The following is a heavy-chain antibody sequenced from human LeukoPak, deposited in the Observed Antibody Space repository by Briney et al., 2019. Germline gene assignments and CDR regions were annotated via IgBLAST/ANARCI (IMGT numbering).Heavy chain of an antibody. CDR3: ARGDGNGWYAY. V-gene: IGHV3-7*05. CDR1: GFTFSSYG. CDR2: IKEDGSQK. Sequence: GGSLRLSCAASGFTFSSYGMHWVRQAPGKGLEWVANIKEDGSQKYYVDSVRGRFTISRDNAKDSLYLQMNSLRAEDTAVYYCARGDGNGWYAYWGQGTLVTVSS. D-gene: IGHD6-19*01. J-gene: IGHJ4*02.